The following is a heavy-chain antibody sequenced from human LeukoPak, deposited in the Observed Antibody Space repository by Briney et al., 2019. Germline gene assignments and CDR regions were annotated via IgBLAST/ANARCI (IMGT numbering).Heavy chain of an antibody. Sequence: PGGSLRLSCAASGFTFSSYAMSWVRQAPGKGLEWVSAISGSGGSTYYADSVKGRFTIYRDNSKNTLYLQMNSLRAEDTAVYYCAKFWGYSSGYQNWGQGTLVTVSS. D-gene: IGHD3-22*01. V-gene: IGHV3-23*01. J-gene: IGHJ4*02. CDR3: AKFWGYSSGYQN. CDR2: ISGSGGST. CDR1: GFTFSSYA.